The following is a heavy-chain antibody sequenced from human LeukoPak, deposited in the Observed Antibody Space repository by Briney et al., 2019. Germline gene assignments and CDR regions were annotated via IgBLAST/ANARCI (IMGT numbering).Heavy chain of an antibody. J-gene: IGHJ4*02. D-gene: IGHD3-22*01. Sequence: PGGSLRLPCAASGFTFSDYYMSWIRQAPGKGLEWVSYISSSGNSIYYADSVKGRFTISRDNAKNSLYLQMNSLRAEDTAVYYCARFKRGSSGYSFDYWGQGTLVTVSS. CDR2: ISSSGNSI. CDR1: GFTFSDYY. V-gene: IGHV3-11*01. CDR3: ARFKRGSSGYSFDY.